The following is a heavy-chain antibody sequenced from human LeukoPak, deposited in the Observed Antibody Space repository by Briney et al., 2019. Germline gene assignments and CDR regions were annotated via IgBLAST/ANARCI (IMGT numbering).Heavy chain of an antibody. CDR2: MNGEGTTI. CDR1: GLTFRTTW. D-gene: IGHD1-1*01. J-gene: IGHJ4*02. V-gene: IGHV3-74*01. Sequence: GGSLRLSCATSGLTFRTTWMHWVRQASGKGLMWVSRMNGEGTTIDYADSVQGRFTVSRDYAKNTLFLQMNNLRTEDTALYFCATATTFRFEYWGQGPLVLVSA. CDR3: ATATTFRFEY.